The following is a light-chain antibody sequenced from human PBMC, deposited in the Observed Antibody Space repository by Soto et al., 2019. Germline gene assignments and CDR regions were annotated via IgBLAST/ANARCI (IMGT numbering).Light chain of an antibody. CDR2: GAS. J-gene: IGKJ3*01. CDR3: QQYGNSPFT. V-gene: IGKV3-20*01. CDR1: QKISNNY. Sequence: EIVLTQSPGTLSLSPGERVTLSCRASQKISNNYLAWYQQKPGQAPRLLIYGASNRATGIPDRFSGSGSGTDFALTISRLEPEDFAVFFCQQYGNSPFTFGPGTKVDVK.